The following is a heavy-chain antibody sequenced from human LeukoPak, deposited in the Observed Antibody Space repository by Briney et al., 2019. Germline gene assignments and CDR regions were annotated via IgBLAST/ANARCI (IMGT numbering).Heavy chain of an antibody. CDR3: ARHDYHGRGRGRNGTDV. CDR1: GDSISSTSYY. CDR2: IYYRGST. J-gene: IGHJ6*02. D-gene: IGHD3-10*01. Sequence: PAETLSLTCAVSGDSISSTSYYWGWSCPPPGKGWEWIRSIYYRGSTYYNPSLNSRVTISVDTSKNQFSLRLTSVTAAQTAVYYCARHDYHGRGRGRNGTDVWGQGTTVTVSS. V-gene: IGHV4-39*01.